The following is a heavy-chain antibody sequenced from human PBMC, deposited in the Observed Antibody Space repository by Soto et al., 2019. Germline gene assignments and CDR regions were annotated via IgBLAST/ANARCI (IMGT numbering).Heavy chain of an antibody. V-gene: IGHV3-15*01. CDR2: IKSKSDGETT. CDR1: GFTFTNAW. J-gene: IGHJ6*03. D-gene: IGHD3-3*01. Sequence: EVQLVESGGGLVKPGGSLRLSCAASGFTFTNAWMSWVRQAPGKGLEWVGRIKSKSDGETTDYAAPVKGRFAISRDDSKNTLYVQINSLKSEDTGVYYCATVVGRYDFWSNYYYYYMDVWGKGTTVTVSS. CDR3: ATVVGRYDFWSNYYYYYMDV.